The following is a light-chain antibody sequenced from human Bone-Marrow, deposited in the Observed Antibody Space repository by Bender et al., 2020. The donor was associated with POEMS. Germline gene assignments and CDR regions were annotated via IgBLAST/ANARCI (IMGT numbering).Light chain of an antibody. CDR2: GVS. V-gene: IGLV2-14*03. J-gene: IGLJ1*01. CDR1: SSDVGGYNY. CDR3: AGYRNGGEYV. Sequence: HSALTQPAPVSASPGLSIIISCTGTSSDVGGYNYVSLYQQYPGKAPRLIIYGVSNRPSGISDRYSAAKSGSTASLTISGGQAEDEADYYSAGYRNGGEYVCGAWTRGTVL.